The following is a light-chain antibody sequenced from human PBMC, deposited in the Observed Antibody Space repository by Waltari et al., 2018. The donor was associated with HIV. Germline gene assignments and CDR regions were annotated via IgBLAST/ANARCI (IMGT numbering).Light chain of an antibody. J-gene: IGKJ1*01. CDR3: HQRSTWPRT. CDR2: DAS. V-gene: IGKV3-11*01. CDR1: PSVSNY. Sequence: EIVFTQSPATLSLSPGERATLPCRATPSVSNYLTWYQQKSGQAPRLLSYDASNRATGIPARFSASGSGTDFTLTSSSLQPEDFAFYYCHQRSTWPRTFGQGTKVEIK.